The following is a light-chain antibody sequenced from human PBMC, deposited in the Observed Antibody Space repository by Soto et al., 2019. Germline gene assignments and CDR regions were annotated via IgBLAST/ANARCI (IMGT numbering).Light chain of an antibody. Sequence: DIQMTQSPSTLSASVGDRVTITCRASQSISSWLAWHQQKPGKAPKLLIYKASSLESGVPSRFSGSGSGTEFTLTISSLQPDDFATYYCQQYNSPPWTFGQGTKVEIK. CDR3: QQYNSPPWT. CDR2: KAS. V-gene: IGKV1-5*03. CDR1: QSISSW. J-gene: IGKJ1*01.